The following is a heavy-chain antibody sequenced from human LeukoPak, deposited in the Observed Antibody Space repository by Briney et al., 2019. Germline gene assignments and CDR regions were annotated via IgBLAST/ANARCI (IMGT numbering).Heavy chain of an antibody. Sequence: SETLSLTCAVYGGSFSGFYWSWIRQSPRTGLEWIGEINHSGGKNYNPSLKSRVTISADASKNQFSLKLTSVTAADTAVYYCARVNLLGYCTNDVCPGGGVPFDYWGQGTLVTVSS. V-gene: IGHV4-34*01. CDR1: GGSFSGFY. CDR3: ARVNLLGYCTNDVCPGGGVPFDY. J-gene: IGHJ4*02. D-gene: IGHD2-8*01. CDR2: INHSGGK.